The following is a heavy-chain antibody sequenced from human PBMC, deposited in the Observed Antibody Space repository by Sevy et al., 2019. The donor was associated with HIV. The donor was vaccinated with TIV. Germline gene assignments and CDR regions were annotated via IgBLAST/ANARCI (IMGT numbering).Heavy chain of an antibody. D-gene: IGHD6-13*01. CDR1: GFTFSSYA. Sequence: GGSLRLSCAASGFTFSSYAMSWVRQAPGKGLEWVSAISGSGGSTYYADSVKGRFTISRDNSKNTLYLQMNSLRAEDTAIYYCAKETNPYSSSWYDYWGQGTLVTVSS. CDR3: AKETNPYSSSWYDY. CDR2: ISGSGGST. V-gene: IGHV3-23*01. J-gene: IGHJ4*02.